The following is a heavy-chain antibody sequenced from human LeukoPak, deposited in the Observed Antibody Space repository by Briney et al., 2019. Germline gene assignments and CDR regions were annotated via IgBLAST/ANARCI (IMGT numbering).Heavy chain of an antibody. Sequence: PGGSLRLSCAASGFTFSSYGMHWVRQAPGKGLEWVAVIWYDGSNKYYADSVKGRFTISRDNSKNTLYLQMNSLGAEDTAVYYCTRIPSSTSSWYYFDYWGQGTLVTVSS. V-gene: IGHV3-33*08. D-gene: IGHD6-13*01. CDR3: TRIPSSTSSWYYFDY. CDR2: IWYDGSNK. CDR1: GFTFSSYG. J-gene: IGHJ4*02.